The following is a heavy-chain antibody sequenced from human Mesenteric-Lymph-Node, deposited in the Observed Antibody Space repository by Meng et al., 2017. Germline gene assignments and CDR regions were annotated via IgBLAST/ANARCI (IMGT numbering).Heavy chain of an antibody. Sequence: GGSLRLSCAASGFTFSGYPMHWVRLAPGKGLEWVAVVSLDGSNKYYADSVRGRFTVSSDNSKNTVYLQLNSLRAEDTAVYYCARSAYSSNWYSYYHMDVWGQGTTVTVSS. CDR3: ARSAYSSNWYSYYHMDV. CDR1: GFTFSGYP. CDR2: VSLDGSNK. J-gene: IGHJ6*02. D-gene: IGHD6-13*01. V-gene: IGHV3-30*04.